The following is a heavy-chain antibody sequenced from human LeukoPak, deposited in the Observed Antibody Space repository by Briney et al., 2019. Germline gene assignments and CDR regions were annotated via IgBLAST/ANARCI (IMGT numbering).Heavy chain of an antibody. Sequence: GGSLRLSCVVSGFTFSNFFMSWVRQAPGKGLEWVSAISGSGGSTYYADSVKGRFTISRDNSKNTLYLQMNSLRAEDTAVYYCARDLEDCSGGSCYSWFDPWGQGTLVTVSS. CDR1: GFTFSNFF. J-gene: IGHJ5*02. CDR2: ISGSGGST. D-gene: IGHD2-15*01. V-gene: IGHV3-23*01. CDR3: ARDLEDCSGGSCYSWFDP.